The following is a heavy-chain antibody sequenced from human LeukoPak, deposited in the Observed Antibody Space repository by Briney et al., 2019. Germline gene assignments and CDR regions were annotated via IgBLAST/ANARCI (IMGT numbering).Heavy chain of an antibody. D-gene: IGHD3-10*01. Sequence: GGSLRLSCAASGFTFSSYSMNWVRQAPGKGLEWVSYISSSSSTIYYADSVKGRFTISRDNAKNSLYLQMNSLRAEDTAVYYCARDDYYGSGSSTRWFDPWGQGTLVTVSS. CDR3: ARDDYYGSGSSTRWFDP. CDR2: ISSSSSTI. J-gene: IGHJ5*02. V-gene: IGHV3-48*01. CDR1: GFTFSSYS.